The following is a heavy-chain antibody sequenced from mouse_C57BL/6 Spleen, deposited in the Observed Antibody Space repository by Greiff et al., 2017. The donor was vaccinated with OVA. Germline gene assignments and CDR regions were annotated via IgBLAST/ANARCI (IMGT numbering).Heavy chain of an antibody. Sequence: QVQLQQPGAELVKPGASVKLSCKASGYTFTSYWMHWVKQRPGQGLEWIGMIHPNSGSTNYNEKFKSKATLTVDESSSTAYMQLSSLTSEDSAVYYCAGSGLERNYFDYWGQGTTLTVSS. CDR1: GYTFTSYW. CDR2: IHPNSGST. V-gene: IGHV1-64*01. J-gene: IGHJ2*01. D-gene: IGHD3-1*01. CDR3: AGSGLERNYFDY.